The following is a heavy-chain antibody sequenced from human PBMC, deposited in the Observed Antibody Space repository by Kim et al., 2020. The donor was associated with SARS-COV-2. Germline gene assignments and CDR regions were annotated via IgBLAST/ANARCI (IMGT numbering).Heavy chain of an antibody. D-gene: IGHD6-13*01. Sequence: GGSVRLSCAASGFTFRNYGMGWVRQAPGKGLEWVSAISNTGDSTYYADSVTGRFTISRDNSKSTLYLQMNSLRADDTAVYYCAKEAAATYYTMDVWGQGTTVTVSS. CDR2: ISNTGDST. CDR1: GFTFRNYG. J-gene: IGHJ6*02. CDR3: AKEAAATYYTMDV. V-gene: IGHV3-23*01.